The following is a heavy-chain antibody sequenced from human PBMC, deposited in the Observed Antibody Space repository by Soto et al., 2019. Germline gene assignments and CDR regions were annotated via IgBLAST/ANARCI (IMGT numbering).Heavy chain of an antibody. CDR1: GFSFTSSA. CDR2: IVVGSGNT. J-gene: IGHJ4*02. CDR3: AGYYYDSSGYYVDD. V-gene: IGHV1-58*01. D-gene: IGHD3-22*01. Sequence: GASVKVSCKASGFSFTSSAVQSVRQARGQRLEWIGWIVVGSGNTNYAQKFQKRVTITRDMSTSTAYMELSSLRSEDTAVYYCAGYYYDSSGYYVDDWGQGTLVTVSS.